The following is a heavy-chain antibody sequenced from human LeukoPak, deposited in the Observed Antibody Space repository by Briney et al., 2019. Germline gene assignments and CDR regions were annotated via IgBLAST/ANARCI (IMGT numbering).Heavy chain of an antibody. J-gene: IGHJ5*02. D-gene: IGHD6-19*01. CDR1: GFTFSSYS. CDR3: ASAVAVAGLNWFDP. Sequence: PGGSLRLSCAASGFTFSSYSMNWVRQAPGKGLEWVPSISSSSSYIYYADSVKGRFTISRDNAKNSLYLQMNSLRAEDTAVYYCASAVAVAGLNWFDPWGQGTLVTVSS. CDR2: ISSSSSYI. V-gene: IGHV3-21*01.